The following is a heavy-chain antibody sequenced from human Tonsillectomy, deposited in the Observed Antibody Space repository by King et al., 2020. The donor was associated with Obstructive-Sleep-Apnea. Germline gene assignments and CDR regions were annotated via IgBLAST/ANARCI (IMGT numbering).Heavy chain of an antibody. CDR2: MTTDGSDT. J-gene: IGHJ4*02. CDR3: VRDRDGYNF. D-gene: IGHD5-24*01. V-gene: IGHV3-74*01. CDR1: GFTFSTYL. Sequence: VQLVESGGGLVQPGGSLRLSCAASGFTFSTYLMHWVRQAPGKGLVWVSRMTTDGSDTRYADSVKGRFTTSRDNAKNMLYLQMNRLRAEDTAVYYCVRDRDGYNFWGQGTLVTVSS.